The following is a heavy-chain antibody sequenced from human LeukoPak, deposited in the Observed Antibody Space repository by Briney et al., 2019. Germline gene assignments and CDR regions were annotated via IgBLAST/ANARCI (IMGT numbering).Heavy chain of an antibody. J-gene: IGHJ4*02. D-gene: IGHD2-2*02. CDR1: GGTFSSYA. CDR2: IIPIFGIA. V-gene: IGHV1-69*04. Sequence: EASVKVSCKASGGTFSSYAISWVRQAPGQGLEWMGRIIPIFGIANYAQKFQGRVTITADKSTSTAYMELSSLRSEDTAVYYCAREALYCSSTSCYTVIEGYYSDYWGQGTLVTVSS. CDR3: AREALYCSSTSCYTVIEGYYSDY.